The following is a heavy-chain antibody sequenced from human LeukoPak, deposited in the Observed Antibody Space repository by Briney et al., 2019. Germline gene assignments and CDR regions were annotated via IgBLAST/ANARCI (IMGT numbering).Heavy chain of an antibody. V-gene: IGHV1-2*02. CDR2: LNTHGGAS. D-gene: IGHD1-1*01. Sequence: GSVKVSCKASVYTFTGYYMHSVGQAPGQGGEGMGWLNTHGGASHYAQKLQGRVTMTSHTSINTAYMELSGLKSDDTAGYYCARDPPQLKRFFDPWGRGNRVILSS. CDR3: ARDPPQLKRFFDP. J-gene: IGHJ5*02. CDR1: VYTFTGYY.